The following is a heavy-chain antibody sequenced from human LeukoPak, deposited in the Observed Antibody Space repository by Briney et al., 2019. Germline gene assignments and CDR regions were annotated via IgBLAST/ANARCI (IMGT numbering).Heavy chain of an antibody. CDR3: ARSGSSSDQLPHNWFDP. Sequence: PSETLSLTCAVSGDSISRNNYYWGWIRQPPGKGLEWIGSIYYSGSAYYNPSLQSRLTISIDTSNNQFSLKLSSVTAADTAVYYCARSGSSSDQLPHNWFDPWGQGTLVTVSS. CDR2: IYYSGSA. J-gene: IGHJ5*02. V-gene: IGHV4-39*01. D-gene: IGHD2-2*01. CDR1: GDSISRNNYY.